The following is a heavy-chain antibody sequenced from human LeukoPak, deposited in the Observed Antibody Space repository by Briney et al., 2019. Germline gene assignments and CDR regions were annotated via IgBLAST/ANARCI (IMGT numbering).Heavy chain of an antibody. CDR1: GGTFSSYA. V-gene: IGHV1-69*05. J-gene: IGHJ6*03. D-gene: IGHD2-2*01. CDR2: IIPIFGTA. Sequence: SVKVSCKASGGTFSSYAISWVRQAPGQGLKWMGGIIPIFGTANYAQKFQGRVTITTDESTSTAYMELSSLRSEDTAVYYCARGQPEDIVVVPAAMEADYYYYYYMDVWGKGTTVTVSS. CDR3: ARGQPEDIVVVPAAMEADYYYYYYMDV.